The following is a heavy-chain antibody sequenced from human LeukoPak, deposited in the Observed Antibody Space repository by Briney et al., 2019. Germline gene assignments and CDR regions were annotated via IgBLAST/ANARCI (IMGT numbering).Heavy chain of an antibody. CDR2: ISSSSSYI. J-gene: IGHJ3*02. D-gene: IGHD4-17*01. V-gene: IGHV3-21*01. Sequence: GGSLRLSCAASGFTFSSYSMNWVRQAPGKGLEWVSSISSSSSYIYYADSVKGRFTISRDNAKNSLYLQMNSLRAEDTAVYYCARARHWTTGDAFDIWGQGTKVTVSS. CDR3: ARARHWTTGDAFDI. CDR1: GFTFSSYS.